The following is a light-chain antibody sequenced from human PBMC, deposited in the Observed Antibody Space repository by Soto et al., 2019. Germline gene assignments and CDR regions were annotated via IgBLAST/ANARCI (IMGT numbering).Light chain of an antibody. J-gene: IGKJ2*01. CDR1: QSVSSSY. V-gene: IGKV3-20*01. CDR3: QQYGSSPHT. Sequence: EIVLTQSPGTLSLSPGERATLSCRASQSVSSSYLAWYQHKPGQAPRLLIYGASSRATGIPDRFSGSGSGTDFTLTISRLEPEDFAVYYWQQYGSSPHTFGQGTKLEI. CDR2: GAS.